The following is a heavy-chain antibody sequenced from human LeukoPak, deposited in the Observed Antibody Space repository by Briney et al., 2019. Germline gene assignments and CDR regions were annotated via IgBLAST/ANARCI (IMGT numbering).Heavy chain of an antibody. CDR3: ARRQISATDTNWFDP. CDR1: GYSFATYW. CDR2: IYPGDSDT. D-gene: IGHD6-13*01. J-gene: IGHJ5*02. V-gene: IGHV5-51*01. Sequence: GESLKISCRGSGYSFATYWIGWVRQRPGKGLEWMGIIYPGDSDTMYSPSFQGQVTISVDKSISTAYLQWSSLKASDTAMYYCARRQISATDTNWFDPWGQGTLVIVSS.